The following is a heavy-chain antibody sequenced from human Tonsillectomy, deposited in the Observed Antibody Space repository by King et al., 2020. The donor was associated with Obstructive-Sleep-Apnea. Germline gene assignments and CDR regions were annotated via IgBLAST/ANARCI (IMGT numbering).Heavy chain of an antibody. CDR1: GGSISSSDYY. CDR2: IYYSGSI. D-gene: IGHD4-17*01. CDR3: VREDYGDFECAY. V-gene: IGHV4-39*02. Sequence: QLQESGPGLVKPSETLSLTCTVSGGSISSSDYYWGWIRQPPGKGLEWIGSIYYSGSIYYNPSLKSRVTISLDTSKNHFSLMLSSVTAADTAVYYCVREDYGDFECAYWGQGTLVTVSS. J-gene: IGHJ4*02.